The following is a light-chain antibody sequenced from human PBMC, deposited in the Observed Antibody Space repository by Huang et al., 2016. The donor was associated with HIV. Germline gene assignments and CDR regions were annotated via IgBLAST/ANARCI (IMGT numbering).Light chain of an antibody. V-gene: IGKV3-15*01. CDR3: QQYNNWPPWT. J-gene: IGKJ1*01. Sequence: EIVMTQSPVTLSMSPGERATLTCRASQSVSSNVAWYQQKPGQAPRLLMYGASIRATGSPARFSGSRSGTEVTLTITSLQSEDFAVYFCQQYNNWPPWTFGPGTMVDMK. CDR2: GAS. CDR1: QSVSSN.